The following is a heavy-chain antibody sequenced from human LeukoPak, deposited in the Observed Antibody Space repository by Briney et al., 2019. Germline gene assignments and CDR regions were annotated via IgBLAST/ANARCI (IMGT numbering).Heavy chain of an antibody. Sequence: SQTLFLTCTVSGGSITSGTSYWNWIRQPAGKGPEWIGRIYHSGGTNYNPSLKSRVTISVDMSKNQFSLKLNSVTAADTAVYYCARLRDSNNWYAVDYWGQGTLVTVSS. J-gene: IGHJ4*02. D-gene: IGHD6-13*01. CDR1: GGSITSGTSY. V-gene: IGHV4-61*02. CDR2: IYHSGGT. CDR3: ARLRDSNNWYAVDY.